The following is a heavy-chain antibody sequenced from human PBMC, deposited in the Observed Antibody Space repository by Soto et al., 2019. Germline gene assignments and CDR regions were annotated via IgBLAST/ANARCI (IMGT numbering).Heavy chain of an antibody. Sequence: QVPLVQSGAEVKKPGASVKVSCKASGYTFTSYGISWVRQAPGQGLEWMGWISAYNGNTNYAQKLQGIVTMTTDTSTSTAYMELRSLRSDARAVYYCARGDCTNGVCDGRGFDPWGQGTLVTVSS. CDR1: GYTFTSYG. J-gene: IGHJ5*02. CDR2: ISAYNGNT. CDR3: ARGDCTNGVCDGRGFDP. D-gene: IGHD2-8*01. V-gene: IGHV1-18*01.